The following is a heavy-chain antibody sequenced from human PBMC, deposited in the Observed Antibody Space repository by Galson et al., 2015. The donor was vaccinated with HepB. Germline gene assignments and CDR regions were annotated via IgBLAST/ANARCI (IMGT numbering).Heavy chain of an antibody. V-gene: IGHV3-9*01. J-gene: IGHJ4*02. CDR3: AKDSDGDYAY. D-gene: IGHD4-17*01. CDR1: GFTFDDYA. CDR2: ISWNRGSI. Sequence: SLRLSCAASGFTFDDYAMHWVRQAPGKGLEWVSGISWNRGSIGYADSVKGRFTISRDNAENSLYLQMNSLRAEDTALYYCAKDSDGDYAYWGQGTLVTVSS.